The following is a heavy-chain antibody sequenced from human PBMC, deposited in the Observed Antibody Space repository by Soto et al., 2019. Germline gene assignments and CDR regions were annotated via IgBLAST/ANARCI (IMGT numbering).Heavy chain of an antibody. CDR3: ARGYCISGSCYVRDYYGMDV. V-gene: IGHV1-69*12. D-gene: IGHD2-15*01. CDR1: GGTFSSYA. Sequence: QVQLVQSGAEVKKPGSSVKVSCKASGGTFSSYAISWVRQAPGQGLEWMGGIIPIFGTANYAQKFQGRGTLAADESKRAAYMELGSLRSEETAVYYCARGYCISGSCYVRDYYGMDVWGQGTTVTVS. J-gene: IGHJ6*02. CDR2: IIPIFGTA.